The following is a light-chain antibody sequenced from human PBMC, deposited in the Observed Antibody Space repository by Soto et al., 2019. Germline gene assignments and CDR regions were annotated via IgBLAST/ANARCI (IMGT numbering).Light chain of an antibody. CDR2: DAS. J-gene: IGKJ5*01. CDR3: RQRSNWPPIT. CDR1: QSVSSY. V-gene: IGKV3-11*01. Sequence: ELVLTQSPATLSLSPGERATLSCRASQSVSSYLAWYPQKPGQAPRLLSYDASNRANGIPARFSGSGSGTDFTPTISSLEPEDFAVYYCRQRSNWPPITFGQGTRLEIK.